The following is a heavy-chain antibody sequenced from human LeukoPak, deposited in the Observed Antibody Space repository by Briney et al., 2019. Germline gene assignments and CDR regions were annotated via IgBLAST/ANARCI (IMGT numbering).Heavy chain of an antibody. CDR1: GYTFTSYG. CDR3: AAHVGGFGELLNRVDY. V-gene: IGHV1-18*01. J-gene: IGHJ4*02. Sequence: ASVKVSCKASGYTFTSYGISWVRQATGQGLEWMGWISAYNGNTNYAQKLQDRVTMTTDTSTSTAYMELRSLRSDDTAVYYCAAHVGGFGELLNRVDYWGQGTLVTVSS. D-gene: IGHD3-10*01. CDR2: ISAYNGNT.